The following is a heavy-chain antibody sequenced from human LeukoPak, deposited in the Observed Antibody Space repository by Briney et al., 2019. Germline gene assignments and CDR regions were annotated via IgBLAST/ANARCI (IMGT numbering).Heavy chain of an antibody. CDR2: INHSGST. Sequence: TSETLSLTCAVYGGSFSGYYWSWIRQPPGKGLEWIGEINHSGSTNYNPSLKSRVTISVDTSKNQFSLKLSSVTAADTAVYYCARRPPRHYGSGHMDVWGKGTTVTISS. J-gene: IGHJ6*03. V-gene: IGHV4-34*01. D-gene: IGHD3-10*01. CDR3: ARRPPRHYGSGHMDV. CDR1: GGSFSGYY.